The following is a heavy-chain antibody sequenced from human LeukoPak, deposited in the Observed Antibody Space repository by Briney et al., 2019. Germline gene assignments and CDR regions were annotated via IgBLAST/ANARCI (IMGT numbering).Heavy chain of an antibody. J-gene: IGHJ4*02. D-gene: IGHD3-10*01. Sequence: GGSLRLSCAASGFIFSSYGMHWVRQAPGKGLEWVAVIWYDGSNKYYADSVKGRFTISRDNSKNTLYLQMNSLRAEDTAVYYCAKFKGHYGDSEYYFDYWGQGTLVTVSS. CDR2: IWYDGSNK. CDR1: GFIFSSYG. V-gene: IGHV3-33*06. CDR3: AKFKGHYGDSEYYFDY.